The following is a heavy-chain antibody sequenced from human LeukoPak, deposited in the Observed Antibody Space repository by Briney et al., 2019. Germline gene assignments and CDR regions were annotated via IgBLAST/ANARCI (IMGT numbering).Heavy chain of an antibody. V-gene: IGHV4-59*01. CDR1: GCSISSYY. CDR3: VRDRELTY. Sequence: PSETLSLTCTVSGCSISSYYWSWLRQPPGKGLEWIGYIYNSGSSTIYNPSLKSRVTISVDTSKNQFSLRLSSVTAADTAVYFCVRDRELTYWGQGTLVTVSS. J-gene: IGHJ4*02. D-gene: IGHD3-10*01. CDR2: IYNSGSST.